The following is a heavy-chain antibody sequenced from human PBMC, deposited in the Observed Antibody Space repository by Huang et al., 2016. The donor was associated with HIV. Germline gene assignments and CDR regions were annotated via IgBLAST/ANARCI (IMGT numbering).Heavy chain of an antibody. CDR2: SRGDTGYT. D-gene: IGHD3-10*01. Sequence: QVQMVQSGAEVKKPGASVKVSCKGSGYTLTSYGISWVRQAPGQGLEWMGGSRGDTGYTNYAEKCQGRVTLTTDSSTNTAYMELRSLRYDDTAVYYCARESVWFGELYFDYWGQGTLVAISS. V-gene: IGHV1-18*04. CDR1: GYTLTSYG. J-gene: IGHJ4*02. CDR3: ARESVWFGELYFDY.